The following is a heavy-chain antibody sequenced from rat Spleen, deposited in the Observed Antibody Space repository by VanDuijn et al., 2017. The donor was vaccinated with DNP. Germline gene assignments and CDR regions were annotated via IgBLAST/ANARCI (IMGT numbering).Heavy chain of an antibody. Sequence: EVKLVESGGGLVQPGSSLKLSCVASGFNFNDFWMGWVRQAPGKGLEWIGEINKDGSTINYTPSLKDKFTISRDNAQNTLYLQMSILGSEDTAFYYCARDFGYNYALDAWGQGTSVTVSS. CDR3: ARDFGYNYALDA. J-gene: IGHJ4*01. CDR1: GFNFNDFW. CDR2: INKDGSTI. D-gene: IGHD1-2*01. V-gene: IGHV4-2*01.